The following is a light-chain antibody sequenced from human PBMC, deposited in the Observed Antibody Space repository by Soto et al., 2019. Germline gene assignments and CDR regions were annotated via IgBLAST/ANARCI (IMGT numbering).Light chain of an antibody. V-gene: IGKV3-20*01. CDR2: ATS. CDR1: QSVSRTY. CDR3: QQYGRSGT. Sequence: EIVLTQSPGTLSLSPGERATLSCRASQSVSRTYLAWYQQKPVQAPRLLICATSSRATGIPDRFSGSGSGTDFTLTISXLEPEDFAVYYCQQYGRSGTFGQGTKVDIK. J-gene: IGKJ1*01.